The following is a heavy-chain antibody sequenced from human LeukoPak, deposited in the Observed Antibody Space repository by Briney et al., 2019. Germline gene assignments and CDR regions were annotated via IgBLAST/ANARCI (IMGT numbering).Heavy chain of an antibody. Sequence: RSSETLSLTCTVSGGSISSSSHYWGWIRQPPGMGLEWIGIIYYSGSTYYNPSLNSRVTVSLDTSKNQFSLTVTSVAAADTAVYYCARRYCSGGHCYYFDSWGQGALVTVSS. CDR1: GGSISSSSHY. CDR2: IYYSGST. D-gene: IGHD2-15*01. J-gene: IGHJ4*02. V-gene: IGHV4-39*01. CDR3: ARRYCSGGHCYYFDS.